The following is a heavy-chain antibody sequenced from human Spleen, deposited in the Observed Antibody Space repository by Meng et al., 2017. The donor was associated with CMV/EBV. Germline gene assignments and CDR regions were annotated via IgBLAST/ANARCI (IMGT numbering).Heavy chain of an antibody. D-gene: IGHD1-26*01. CDR2: IGAAGDT. CDR3: AREVGATDYFDY. CDR1: GFTFSNYD. V-gene: IGHV3-13*01. J-gene: IGHJ4*02. Sequence: GESLKISCAASGFTFSNYDMHWVRQPTGKGLEWVSAIGAAGDTFYPGSVKGRFTISRENAKNSLHLQMNSLRAGDTAVYYCAREVGATDYFDYWGQGTLVTVSS.